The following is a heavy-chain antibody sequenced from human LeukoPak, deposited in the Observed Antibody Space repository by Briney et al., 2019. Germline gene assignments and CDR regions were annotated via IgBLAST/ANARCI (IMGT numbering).Heavy chain of an antibody. J-gene: IGHJ3*02. Sequence: PGGSLRLSCAASGFSFSSCAMSWVRQAPGKGLEWVSGISGSGDSTDYADSVKGRFTISRDNSKNTLYLQINSLRAEDTAVYYCARGGVYNTQTPFPIWGQGTMVTVSS. V-gene: IGHV3-23*01. CDR3: ARGGVYNTQTPFPI. D-gene: IGHD3-10*01. CDR1: GFSFSSCA. CDR2: ISGSGDST.